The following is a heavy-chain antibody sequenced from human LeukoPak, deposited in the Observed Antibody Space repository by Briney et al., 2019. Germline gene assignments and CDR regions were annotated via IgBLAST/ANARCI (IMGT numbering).Heavy chain of an antibody. Sequence: TLSLTCTVSGGSISSGGYSWSWIRQPPGKGLEWIGYIYYSGSTYYNPSLKSRVTISVDTSKNQFSLKLSSVTAADTAVYYCARQYGGNPYYSDYWGQGTLVTVSS. V-gene: IGHV4-30-4*07. J-gene: IGHJ4*02. CDR3: ARQYGGNPYYSDY. D-gene: IGHD4-23*01. CDR1: GGSISSGGYS. CDR2: IYYSGST.